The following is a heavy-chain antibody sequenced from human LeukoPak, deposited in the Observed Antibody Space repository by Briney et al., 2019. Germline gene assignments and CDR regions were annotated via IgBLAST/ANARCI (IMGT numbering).Heavy chain of an antibody. Sequence: GESLQISCQGSGFSFTSYWIGWVRQLPGKGLEWMGIIYPGDSDTRYSPSFQGQVTISADKSISTAYLQWSSLKASDTAMYYCARRGSTWNFDYWGQGTLVTVSS. V-gene: IGHV5-51*01. D-gene: IGHD3-16*01. CDR1: GFSFTSYW. CDR3: ARRGSTWNFDY. J-gene: IGHJ4*02. CDR2: IYPGDSDT.